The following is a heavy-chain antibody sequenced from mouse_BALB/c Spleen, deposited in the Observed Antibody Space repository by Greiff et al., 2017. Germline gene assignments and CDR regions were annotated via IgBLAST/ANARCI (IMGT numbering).Heavy chain of an antibody. CDR1: GFTFSSYY. J-gene: IGHJ3*01. CDR2: INSNGGST. CDR3: ARWGDYDGFAY. D-gene: IGHD2-4*01. Sequence: EVKLVESGGGLVKLGGSLKLSCAASGFTFSSYYMSWVRQTPEKRLELVAAINSNGGSTYYPDTVKGRFTISRDNAKNTLYLQMSSLKSEDTALYYCARWGDYDGFAYWGQGTLVTVSA. V-gene: IGHV5-6-2*01.